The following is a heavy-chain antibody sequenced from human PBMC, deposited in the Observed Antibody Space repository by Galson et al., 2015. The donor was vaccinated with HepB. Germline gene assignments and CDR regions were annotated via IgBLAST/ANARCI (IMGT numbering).Heavy chain of an antibody. CDR3: ARAFYYDSSGLSPYYFDY. CDR2: ISSYKANT. CDR1: GYTFISHG. D-gene: IGHD3-22*01. Sequence: SVKVSCKASGYTFISHGITWVRQAPGQGLEWMGWISSYKANTNYAQKFQGRVTMTTDTSTSTAYMELRSLRSDDTAVYYCARAFYYDSSGLSPYYFDYWGLGTLVTVSS. V-gene: IGHV1-18*04. J-gene: IGHJ4*02.